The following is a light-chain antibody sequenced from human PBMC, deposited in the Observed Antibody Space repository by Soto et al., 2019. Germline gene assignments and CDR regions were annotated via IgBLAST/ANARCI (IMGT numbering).Light chain of an antibody. Sequence: QSALTQPASVSGSPGQSITISCTGTSSDVGGYNFVSWHQQHPGKAPKLMIYDVSNRPSGVSNRFAGSKSANTASLTISGLQPEDEADYYCSSYTSRYTLVFGGGTKLTVL. CDR1: SSDVGGYNF. CDR3: SSYTSRYTLV. J-gene: IGLJ2*01. V-gene: IGLV2-14*01. CDR2: DVS.